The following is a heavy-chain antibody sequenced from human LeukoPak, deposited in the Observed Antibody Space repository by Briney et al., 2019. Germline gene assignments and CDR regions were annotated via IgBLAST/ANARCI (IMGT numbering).Heavy chain of an antibody. Sequence: GGSLRLSCAASGFTLNTETMNWAREAPGKGLEWLSSLDSSGAYIFYADSVKGRFIISRDNAKNSLYLQMNSLRVEDTAVYYCLRGDRRDYWGQGTLVTVSS. CDR1: GFTLNTET. CDR2: LDSSGAYI. CDR3: LRGDRRDY. J-gene: IGHJ4*02. V-gene: IGHV3-21*06.